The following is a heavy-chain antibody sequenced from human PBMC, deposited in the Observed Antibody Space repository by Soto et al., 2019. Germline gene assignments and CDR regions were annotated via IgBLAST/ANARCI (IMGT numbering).Heavy chain of an antibody. CDR1: GYTFTSYA. J-gene: IGHJ5*02. D-gene: IGHD2-2*01. CDR2: INAGNGNT. V-gene: IGHV1-3*01. Sequence: QVQLVQSGAELKKPGASVKVSCKASGYTFTSYAMHWVRQAPGQRRERMGGINAGNGNTKYSQKFQGRVTINRDTSAGTAYMELSSLRYEATAVYYCARGLRDIVVVPVDPWGQGTMVTVSS. CDR3: ARGLRDIVVVPVDP.